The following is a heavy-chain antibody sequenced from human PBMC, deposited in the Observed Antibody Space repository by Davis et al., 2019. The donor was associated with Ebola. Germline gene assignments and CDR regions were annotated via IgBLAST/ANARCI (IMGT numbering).Heavy chain of an antibody. CDR2: ISWDGTIA. J-gene: IGHJ6*02. CDR3: ASRLKAAGGMDV. V-gene: IGHV3-43*01. CDR1: GFAFDDYT. Sequence: PGGSLRLSCATSGFAFDDYTMHWVRQAPGKGLEWVALISWDGTIAYYAESVKGRFTISRDNAKKSLFLQMNSLRVDDTAVYYCASRLKAAGGMDVWGQGTTVTVSS. D-gene: IGHD2-15*01.